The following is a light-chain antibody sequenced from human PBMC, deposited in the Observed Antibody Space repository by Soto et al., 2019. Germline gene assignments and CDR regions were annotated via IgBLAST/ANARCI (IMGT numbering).Light chain of an antibody. V-gene: IGKV3-20*01. CDR1: QSVSSSF. CDR2: AAS. CDR3: QLYGSSPRWT. Sequence: EIVLTQSSGTLSLSQGERATLSCRASQSVSSSFLAWYQQRPGQAPRLIIYAASSRATGIPDRFSGSGSGTDFTLTISRLEPEDFAVYYCQLYGSSPRWTFGQGSKV. J-gene: IGKJ1*01.